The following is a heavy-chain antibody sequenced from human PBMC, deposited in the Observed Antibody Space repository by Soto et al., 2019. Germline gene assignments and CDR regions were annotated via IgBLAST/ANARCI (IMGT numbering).Heavy chain of an antibody. CDR2: IYWDDDK. Sequence: SGPTLVNPTQTLTLTCTFSGFSLSTDDVGVGWIRQPPGKALDWLAVIYWDDDKRYSPSLKSRLTITKDTPENQVLLTMTNMDPVDTATYFCARSKYSISSFDYWGQGALVTVSS. CDR3: ARSKYSISSFDY. V-gene: IGHV2-5*02. D-gene: IGHD6-6*01. CDR1: GFSLSTDDVG. J-gene: IGHJ4*02.